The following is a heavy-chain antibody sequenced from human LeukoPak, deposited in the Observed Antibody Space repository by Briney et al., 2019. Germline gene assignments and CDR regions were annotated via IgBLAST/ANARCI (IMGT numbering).Heavy chain of an antibody. D-gene: IGHD3/OR15-3a*01. Sequence: GGSLRLSCAASGFTFGSYTMHWVRQAPGKGLEWVAVFYYGGSFKYYADSVKGRFTISRDISENTLHLQMNSLRAEDTAVYYCARDLKVKDWSTWFDRWGQGTLVTVSS. V-gene: IGHV3-33*01. J-gene: IGHJ5*02. CDR1: GFTFGSYT. CDR3: ARDLKVKDWSTWFDR. CDR2: FYYGGSFK.